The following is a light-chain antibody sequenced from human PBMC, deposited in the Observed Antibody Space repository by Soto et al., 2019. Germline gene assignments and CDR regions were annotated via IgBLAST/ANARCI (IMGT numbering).Light chain of an antibody. J-gene: IGKJ2*01. Sequence: EIVLTQSPATLSLSPGERATLSCRASQSVSSNYLAWYQHKPGQAPRFLIYGASSRASGIPDRFSGAGSGTDFTLAISRPETEDFAVYYCQQYGSAPMYTFGQGTRLEIK. CDR2: GAS. CDR3: QQYGSAPMYT. CDR1: QSVSSNY. V-gene: IGKV3-20*01.